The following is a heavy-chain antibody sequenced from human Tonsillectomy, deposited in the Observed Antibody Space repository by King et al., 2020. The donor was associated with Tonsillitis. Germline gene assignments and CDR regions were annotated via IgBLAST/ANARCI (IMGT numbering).Heavy chain of an antibody. D-gene: IGHD3-22*01. CDR3: GRQGRRYHDGSRGYYYVDYNGVDV. CDR1: GASISSYY. CDR2: IYYSGST. V-gene: IGHV4-59*08. J-gene: IGHJ6*02. Sequence: VQLQESGPVLVKPSETLSLTCTVSGASISSYYWSWIRQPPGRGLEWIAYIYYSGSTDYNSSLKSRVTRSVDTSKNQFSLKLRSVTAADTAVYYCGRQGRRYHDGSRGYYYVDYNGVDVWGQGTTVTVSS.